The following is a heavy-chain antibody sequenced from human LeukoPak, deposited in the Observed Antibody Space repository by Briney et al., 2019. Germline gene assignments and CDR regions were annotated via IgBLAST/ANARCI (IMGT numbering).Heavy chain of an antibody. D-gene: IGHD5-18*01. J-gene: IGHJ4*02. CDR3: ARVDTSMGAKHFDY. CDR2: INPNSGGT. CDR1: GYTFTGYY. Sequence: GASVKVSCKASGYTFTGYYMHWVRQAPGQGLEWMGWINPNSGGTNYAQKFQGRVTMTRDTSISTAYMELSRLRSDDTAVYYCARVDTSMGAKHFDYWGQGTLVTVSS. V-gene: IGHV1-2*02.